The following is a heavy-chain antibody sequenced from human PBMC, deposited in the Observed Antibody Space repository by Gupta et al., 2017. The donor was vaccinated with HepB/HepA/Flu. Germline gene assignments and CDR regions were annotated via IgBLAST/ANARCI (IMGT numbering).Heavy chain of an antibody. CDR1: GGSVSSGSYY. J-gene: IGHJ4*02. V-gene: IGHV4-61*01. Sequence: QVQLQESGPGLVKPSETLSLTCTVFGGSVSSGSYYGSWIRQPPGKGLEWIGYVYYTGSTNYNPSLKSRITISVDTSKNQFSLKLRSVTAADTAMYFCAKVFDSSGYYHFFDSWGQGTLVTVSS. CDR2: VYYTGST. D-gene: IGHD3-22*01. CDR3: AKVFDSSGYYHFFDS.